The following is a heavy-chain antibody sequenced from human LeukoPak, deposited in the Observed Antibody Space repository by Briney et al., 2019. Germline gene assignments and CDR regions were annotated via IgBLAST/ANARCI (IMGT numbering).Heavy chain of an antibody. CDR3: ARDRGAPYYYYMDV. V-gene: IGHV1-2*02. CDR2: INVNSGGT. Sequence: ASVKVSCKASGYTFTDDYIHWVRQAPGQGLEWMGWINVNSGGTNYAQKFYARVTMTRDTSISTAYMELSRLRSGDTAVYYCARDRGAPYYYYMDVWGKGTTVTVSS. D-gene: IGHD5-24*01. J-gene: IGHJ6*03. CDR1: GYTFTDDY.